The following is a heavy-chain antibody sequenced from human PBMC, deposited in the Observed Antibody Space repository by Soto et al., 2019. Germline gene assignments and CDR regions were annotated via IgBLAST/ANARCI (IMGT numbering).Heavy chain of an antibody. V-gene: IGHV3-64*01. Sequence: GGSLRLSCAASGFIFSSYGMSWVRQAPGKGLEYVSAISSNGGSTYYANSVKGRFTISRDNSKNTLYLQMGSLRAEDMAVYYCARERSGLRYCSSTSCIGYLDYWGQGTLVTVSS. J-gene: IGHJ4*02. CDR1: GFIFSSYG. D-gene: IGHD2-2*01. CDR3: ARERSGLRYCSSTSCIGYLDY. CDR2: ISSNGGST.